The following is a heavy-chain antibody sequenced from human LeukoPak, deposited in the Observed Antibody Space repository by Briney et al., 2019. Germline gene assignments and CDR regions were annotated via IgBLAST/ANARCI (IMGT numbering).Heavy chain of an antibody. CDR1: GYTFTSHY. D-gene: IGHD5-18*01. CDR2: IHPSCSST. J-gene: IGHJ4*02. Sequence: ASVKISCKASGYTFTSHYMHWVGPPPGQGLEWMGVIHPSCSSTNYAQKFQGRVTMTKDTSTSTVYIELNSLSSEDTAVYYCARMDMYIAMVTNYLDHWGQGTLVTVSS. CDR3: ARMDMYIAMVTNYLDH. V-gene: IGHV1-46*01.